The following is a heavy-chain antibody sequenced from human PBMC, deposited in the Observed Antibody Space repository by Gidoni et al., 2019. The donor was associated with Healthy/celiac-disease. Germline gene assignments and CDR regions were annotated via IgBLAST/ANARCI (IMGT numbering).Heavy chain of an antibody. V-gene: IGHV4-39*01. J-gene: IGHJ6*03. CDR2: IYYSGST. CDR1: GGSISSSSYY. CDR3: ARQDLGSYGYYYYYYMDV. Sequence: QLQLQESGPGLVKPSETLSLTCTVSGGSISSSSYYWGWIRQPPGKGLEWIGSIYYSGSTYYNPSLKSRVTISVDTSKNQFSLKLSSVTAADTAVYYCARQDLGSYGYYYYYYMDVWGKGTTVTVSS. D-gene: IGHD5-18*01.